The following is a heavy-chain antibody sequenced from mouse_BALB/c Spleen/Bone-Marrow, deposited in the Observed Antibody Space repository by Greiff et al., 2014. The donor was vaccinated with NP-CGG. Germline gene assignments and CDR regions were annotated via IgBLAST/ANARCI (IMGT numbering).Heavy chain of an antibody. D-gene: IGHD1-1*01. Sequence: EVQLQQSGGGLVQPGGSLKLSCAASGFDFSRYWMSWVRQAPGKGLEWIGEINPDSSTINYTPSLKDKFIISRDNAKNTLYLQMSKVRSEDTALYYCARLGYHGSSDYWGQGTTLTVSS. J-gene: IGHJ2*01. CDR3: ARLGYHGSSDY. CDR2: INPDSSTI. CDR1: GFDFSRYW. V-gene: IGHV4-1*02.